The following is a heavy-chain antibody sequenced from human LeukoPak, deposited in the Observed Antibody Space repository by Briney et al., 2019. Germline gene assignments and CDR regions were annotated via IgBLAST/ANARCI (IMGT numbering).Heavy chain of an antibody. Sequence: GGSLRLSCAASGFTFSSYAMSWVRQAPGKGLELVAAISGSGDNTHSADSVKGRFTISRDNSKNTLYLQMNSLRAEDTAVYYCAELGITMIGGVWGKGTTVTISS. D-gene: IGHD3-10*02. CDR3: AELGITMIGGV. CDR2: ISGSGDNT. V-gene: IGHV3-23*01. CDR1: GFTFSSYA. J-gene: IGHJ6*04.